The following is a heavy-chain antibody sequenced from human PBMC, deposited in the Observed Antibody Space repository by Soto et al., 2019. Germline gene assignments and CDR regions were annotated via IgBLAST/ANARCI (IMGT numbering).Heavy chain of an antibody. Sequence: EVQLVESGGVLAQPGGSLRLSCAASGFTFNTFGMNWVRQAPGKGLEWISYISVTSTTIHYADSVKGRFAISRDNAKNSLYLEMDSLIVEDTSVYYCARDGAMTGVFDYWGPGTVVTVSS. V-gene: IGHV3-48*01. CDR2: ISVTSTTI. J-gene: IGHJ4*02. D-gene: IGHD3-9*01. CDR3: ARDGAMTGVFDY. CDR1: GFTFNTFG.